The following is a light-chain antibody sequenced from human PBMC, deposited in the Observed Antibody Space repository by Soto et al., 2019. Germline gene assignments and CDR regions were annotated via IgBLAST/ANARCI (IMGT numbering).Light chain of an antibody. CDR3: GTWESDLSVGV. CDR2: DND. Sequence: QSVLTQPPSVSAAPGQTVTISCSGGGSNIGSNSVSWYQQVPGTAPKLLLYDNDKRPSGIPDRFSGSKSGTSATLGITGLQTADEADHYCGTWESDLSVGVFGGGTKLTVL. CDR1: GSNIGSNS. V-gene: IGLV1-51*01. J-gene: IGLJ2*01.